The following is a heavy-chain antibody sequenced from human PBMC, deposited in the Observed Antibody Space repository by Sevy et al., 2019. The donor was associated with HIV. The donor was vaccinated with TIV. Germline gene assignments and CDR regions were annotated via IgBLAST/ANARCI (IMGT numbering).Heavy chain of an antibody. D-gene: IGHD5-12*01. CDR2: ISDSAYNT. CDR3: TKDEAYTVATSYYFDY. Sequence: GGSLRLSCAASGLTFSNYAMSWVRQAPGKGLEWVSGISDSAYNTYYADSVKGRFTISRDNSKNSLYLQMNSLRAEDTAVYYCTKDEAYTVATSYYFDYWGQGTLVTVSS. V-gene: IGHV3-23*01. CDR1: GLTFSNYA. J-gene: IGHJ4*02.